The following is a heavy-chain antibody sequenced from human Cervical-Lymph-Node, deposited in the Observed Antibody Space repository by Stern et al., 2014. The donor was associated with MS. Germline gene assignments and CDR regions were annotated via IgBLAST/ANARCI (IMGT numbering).Heavy chain of an antibody. Sequence: VQLVESGGGVVQPGRSLRLSCAASGFTFSSYAMHWVRQAPGKGLEWVTVISYDVSKKNYADSVKGRFTISRDNSKNTLYLQMNSLRPEDTAVYYCARDHDSSGYYPDYWGQGTLVTVSS. V-gene: IGHV3-30*04. J-gene: IGHJ4*02. CDR1: GFTFSSYA. CDR2: ISYDVSKK. D-gene: IGHD3-22*01. CDR3: ARDHDSSGYYPDY.